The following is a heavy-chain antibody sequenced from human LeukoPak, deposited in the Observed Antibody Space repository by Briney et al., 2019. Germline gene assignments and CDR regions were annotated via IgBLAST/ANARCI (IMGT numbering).Heavy chain of an antibody. V-gene: IGHV3-23*01. Sequence: PGGSLRLSCAASGFTFSSYAMSWVRQAPGKGLEWVSTFSGTSSTYYADSVKGRVTISRDNSRNTVDLQLTSLRVEDTATYYCTKEDRQLVCAHWGQGTLVTVSS. D-gene: IGHD5-18*01. CDR1: GFTFSSYA. J-gene: IGHJ4*02. CDR2: FSGTSST. CDR3: TKEDRQLVCAH.